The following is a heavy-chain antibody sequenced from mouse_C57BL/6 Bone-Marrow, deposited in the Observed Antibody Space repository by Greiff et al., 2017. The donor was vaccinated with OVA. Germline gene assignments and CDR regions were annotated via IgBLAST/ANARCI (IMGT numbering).Heavy chain of an antibody. CDR1: GYTFTDYN. V-gene: IGHV1-22*01. CDR2: INPNNGGT. D-gene: IGHD2-3*01. J-gene: IGHJ4*01. Sequence: EVQLMESGPELVKPGASVKMSCKASGYTFTDYNMHWVKQSHGKSLEWIGYINPNNGGTSYNQKFKGKATLTVDKSSSTAYMELRSLTSEDSAVYDCASDDGYYRYYAMDYWGQGTSVTVSS. CDR3: ASDDGYYRYYAMDY.